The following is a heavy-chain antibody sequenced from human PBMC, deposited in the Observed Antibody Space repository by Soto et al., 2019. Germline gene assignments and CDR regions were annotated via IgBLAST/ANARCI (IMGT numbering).Heavy chain of an antibody. D-gene: IGHD3-10*01. J-gene: IGHJ5*02. CDR1: GGSFSGYY. CDR3: ARAPAYITMVRGAYNWFDP. Sequence: SETLSLTCAVYGGSFSGYYWSWIRQPPGKGLEWIGEINHSGSTNYNPSLKSRVTISVDTSKNQFSLKLSSVTAADTAVYYCARAPAYITMVRGAYNWFDPWGQGTLVTVSS. CDR2: INHSGST. V-gene: IGHV4-34*01.